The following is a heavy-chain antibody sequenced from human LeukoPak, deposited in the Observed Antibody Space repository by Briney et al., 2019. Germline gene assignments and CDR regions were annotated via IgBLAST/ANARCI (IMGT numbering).Heavy chain of an antibody. Sequence: SVKVSCKASGGTFSSYAISWVRQAPGQGLEWMGGIIPIFGTANYAQKFQGRVTITTDESTSTAYMELSSLRSEDTAVYYCARDGGSSWYRPGQNWFDPWGQGTXVTXSS. V-gene: IGHV1-69*05. CDR3: ARDGGSSWYRPGQNWFDP. D-gene: IGHD6-13*01. J-gene: IGHJ5*02. CDR2: IIPIFGTA. CDR1: GGTFSSYA.